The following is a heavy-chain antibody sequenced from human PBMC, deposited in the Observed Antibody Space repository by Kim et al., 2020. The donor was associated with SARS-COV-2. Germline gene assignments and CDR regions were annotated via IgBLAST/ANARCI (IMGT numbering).Heavy chain of an antibody. CDR1: GFTFSTYH. D-gene: IGHD5-18*01. J-gene: IGHJ4*02. CDR2: IRCGSNLI. Sequence: GGSLRLSCAASGFTFSTYHMNWVRQAPGKGLEWLSYIRCGSNLIKYADSVRGRFTISRDNGKNSLYLQMNSLRDDDTAVYYCARTVQAVTNFDYWGQGTLVTVSS. V-gene: IGHV3-48*02. CDR3: ARTVQAVTNFDY.